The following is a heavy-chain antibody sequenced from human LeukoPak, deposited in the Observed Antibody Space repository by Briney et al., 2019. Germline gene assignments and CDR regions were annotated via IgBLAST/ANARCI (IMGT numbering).Heavy chain of an antibody. J-gene: IGHJ4*02. CDR1: GYTFTSYG. Sequence: ASVKVSCKASGYTFTSYGISWVRQAPGQGPEGMGWISAYNGNTNYAQKLQGRVTMTTDTSTSTAYMELRSLRSDDTAVYYCALSGSYAPFDYWGQGTLVTVSS. V-gene: IGHV1-18*01. CDR2: ISAYNGNT. D-gene: IGHD1-26*01. CDR3: ALSGSYAPFDY.